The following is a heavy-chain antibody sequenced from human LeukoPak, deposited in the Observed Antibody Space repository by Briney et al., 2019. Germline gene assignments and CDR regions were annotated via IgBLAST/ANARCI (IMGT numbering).Heavy chain of an antibody. D-gene: IGHD3-3*01. V-gene: IGHV3-21*01. CDR2: ISSSRSDI. CDR1: GFTFSSYS. J-gene: IGHJ6*03. Sequence: PGGSLRLSCAASGFTFSSYSMSWVRQAPGEGLEWVSSISSSRSDIYYADSVKGRITISRDNAKNSLYLQMNSLRVEDTAVYYCARVRRSSEYYDFWSGHMDVWGKGTTVTVSS. CDR3: ARVRRSSEYYDFWSGHMDV.